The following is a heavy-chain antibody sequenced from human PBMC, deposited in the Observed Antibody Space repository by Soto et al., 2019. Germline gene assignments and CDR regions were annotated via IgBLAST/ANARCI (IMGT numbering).Heavy chain of an antibody. Sequence: SVKVSCKASGGTFSSYAISWVRQAPGQGLEWMGGIIPIFGTANYAQKFQGRVTITADESTSTAYMELGSLRSEDTAVYYCARDQLGRYNWNYMGAFDIWSQGTMVTVSS. D-gene: IGHD1-7*01. CDR2: IIPIFGTA. CDR3: ARDQLGRYNWNYMGAFDI. J-gene: IGHJ3*02. V-gene: IGHV1-69*13. CDR1: GGTFSSYA.